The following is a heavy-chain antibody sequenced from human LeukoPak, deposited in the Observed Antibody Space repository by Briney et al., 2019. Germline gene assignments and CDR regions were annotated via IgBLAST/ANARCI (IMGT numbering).Heavy chain of an antibody. V-gene: IGHV4-59*06. J-gene: IGHJ4*02. D-gene: IGHD4-17*01. CDR2: IYYSGST. CDR1: GGSMSSYY. Sequence: SETLSLTCTVSGGSMSSYYWSWIRQHPGKGLEWIGYIYYSGSTYYNPSLKSRVTISVDTSKNQFSLKLSSVTAADTAVYYCARDSTVYGDLGYWGQGTLVTVSS. CDR3: ARDSTVYGDLGY.